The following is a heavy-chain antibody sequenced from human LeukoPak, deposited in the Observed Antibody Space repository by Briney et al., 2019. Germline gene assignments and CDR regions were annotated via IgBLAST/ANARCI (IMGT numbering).Heavy chain of an antibody. CDR2: INPNSGGT. J-gene: IGHJ6*03. CDR1: GYTFTSYG. Sequence: ASVKVSCKASGYTFTSYGISWVRQAPGQGLEWMGWINPNSGGTNYAQKFQARVTMTRDTSISTAYMELSRLRSDDTAVYYCARDSYSSAPMDVWGKGTTVTVSS. V-gene: IGHV1-2*02. D-gene: IGHD6-19*01. CDR3: ARDSYSSAPMDV.